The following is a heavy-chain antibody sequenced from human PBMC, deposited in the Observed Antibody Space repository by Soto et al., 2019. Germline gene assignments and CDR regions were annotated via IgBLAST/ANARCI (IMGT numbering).Heavy chain of an antibody. D-gene: IGHD5-18*01. Sequence: HPGGSLRLSCAASGFTFSSYSMNWVRQAPGKGLEWVSYISSSSSTIYYADSVKGRFTISRDNAKNSLYLQMNSLRDEDTAVYYCAREGVRVQLWFNYYGMDVWGQGTTVTVSS. CDR1: GFTFSSYS. V-gene: IGHV3-48*02. CDR2: ISSSSSTI. J-gene: IGHJ6*02. CDR3: AREGVRVQLWFNYYGMDV.